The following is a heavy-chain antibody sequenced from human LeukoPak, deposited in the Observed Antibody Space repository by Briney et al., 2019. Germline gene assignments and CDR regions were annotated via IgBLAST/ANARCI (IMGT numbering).Heavy chain of an antibody. J-gene: IGHJ4*02. CDR1: DYSISSGYY. CDR3: ARVGGEYYYDNSGHFDY. Sequence: SETLSLTCTVSDYSISSGYYWGCILQPPAKGLQWIGSIYHSRSTYYNPYLKRRVTISVDTSKNQFSVKLSSVSAADTAVYYCARVGGEYYYDNSGHFDYWGQGTLVTVSS. V-gene: IGHV4-38-2*02. D-gene: IGHD3-22*01. CDR2: IYHSRST.